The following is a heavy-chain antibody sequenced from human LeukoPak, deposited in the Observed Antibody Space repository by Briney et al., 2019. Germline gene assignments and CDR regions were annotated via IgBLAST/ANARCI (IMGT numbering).Heavy chain of an antibody. V-gene: IGHV3-9*01. CDR1: GFTFDDYA. CDR2: ISWNSDST. CDR3: AKAHLRSYDFSSATDY. J-gene: IGHJ4*02. D-gene: IGHD3-3*01. Sequence: GGSLRLSCVASGFTFDDYAMHWVRQAPGKGLEWVSGISWNSDSTGYADSVKGRFTISRDNAKNSLYLQVNSLRAEDTALYYCAKAHLRSYDFSSATDYWGQGTLVTVSS.